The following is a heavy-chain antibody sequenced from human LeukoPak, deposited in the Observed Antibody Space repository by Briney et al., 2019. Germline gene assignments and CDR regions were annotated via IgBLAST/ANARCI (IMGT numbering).Heavy chain of an antibody. V-gene: IGHV4-38-2*02. Sequence: PSETLSLTCTVSGYSISSGYYWGWIRQPPGKGLEWIGSIYHSGSTYYNPSLKSRVTISVDTSKNQFSLKLSSVTAADTAVYYCASGSPESAAFDIWGQGTMVTVSS. D-gene: IGHD1-14*01. J-gene: IGHJ3*02. CDR3: ASGSPESAAFDI. CDR2: IYHSGST. CDR1: GYSISSGYY.